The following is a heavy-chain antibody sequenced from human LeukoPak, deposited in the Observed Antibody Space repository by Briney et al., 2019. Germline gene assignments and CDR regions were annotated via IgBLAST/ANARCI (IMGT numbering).Heavy chain of an antibody. J-gene: IGHJ6*02. CDR1: GYIFTNYW. Sequence: GESLKISYKGSGYIFTNYWIAWVRQMPGKGLDWMGVIYPGDSDTRYNPSFQGQVTISADKSISTAYLQWSSLKASDTAMYYCARRIVERSVTSIYYGLDVWGQGTTVTVSS. V-gene: IGHV5-51*01. D-gene: IGHD2-21*01. CDR3: ARRIVERSVTSIYYGLDV. CDR2: IYPGDSDT.